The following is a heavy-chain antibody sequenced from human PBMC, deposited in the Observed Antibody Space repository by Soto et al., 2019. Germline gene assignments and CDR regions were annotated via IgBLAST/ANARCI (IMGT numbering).Heavy chain of an antibody. D-gene: IGHD6-13*01. CDR2: IWYDGSNK. Sequence: LSLTCAASGFTFSSYGMHWVRQAPGKGLEWVAVIWYDGSNKYYADSVKGRFTISRDNSKNTLYLQMNSLRAEDTAVYYCARDPRTAAGTYYFDYWGQGTLVTVSS. CDR3: ARDPRTAAGTYYFDY. CDR1: GFTFSSYG. V-gene: IGHV3-33*01. J-gene: IGHJ4*02.